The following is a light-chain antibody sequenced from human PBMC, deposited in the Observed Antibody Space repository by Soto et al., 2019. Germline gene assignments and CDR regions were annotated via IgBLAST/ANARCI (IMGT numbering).Light chain of an antibody. CDR3: AAWDDSLTGVI. J-gene: IGLJ2*01. V-gene: IGLV1-44*01. Sequence: QSVVTQPPSASGTPGQRVTISCSGSSSNIGSNIVNWYQQLPGTAPKLLIFNNNQRPSGVPDRFSGSKSGTSASLAISGLQSEDEADYYCAAWDDSLTGVIFGGRTKLTVL. CDR2: NNN. CDR1: SSNIGSNI.